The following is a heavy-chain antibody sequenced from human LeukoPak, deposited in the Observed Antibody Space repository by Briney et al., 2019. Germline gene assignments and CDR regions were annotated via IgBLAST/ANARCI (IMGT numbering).Heavy chain of an antibody. V-gene: IGHV3-23*01. CDR1: GFTFSSYW. Sequence: GGSLRLSCVASGFTFSSYWMQWVRQAPGTGLVWVSAISGSGGSTYYADSVKGRFTISRDNSKNTLYLQMNSLRAEDTAVYYCARVFYDSGGYYAPFDYWGQGTLVTVSS. J-gene: IGHJ4*02. CDR2: ISGSGGST. CDR3: ARVFYDSGGYYAPFDY. D-gene: IGHD3-22*01.